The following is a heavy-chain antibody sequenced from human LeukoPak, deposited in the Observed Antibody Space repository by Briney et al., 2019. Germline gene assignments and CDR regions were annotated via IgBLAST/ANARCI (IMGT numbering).Heavy chain of an antibody. J-gene: IGHJ4*02. CDR3: ARDDRYSYGYSQSGHFDY. V-gene: IGHV3-21*01. CDR2: ISSTSNYI. CDR1: GSTFSSYS. D-gene: IGHD5-18*01. Sequence: GGSLRLSCAASGSTFSSYSMNWVRQAPGKGLEWVSSISSTSNYIYYADSVKGRFTISRDNAKTSLYLQMNSLRAEDTAVYYCARDDRYSYGYSQSGHFDYWGQGILVTVSS.